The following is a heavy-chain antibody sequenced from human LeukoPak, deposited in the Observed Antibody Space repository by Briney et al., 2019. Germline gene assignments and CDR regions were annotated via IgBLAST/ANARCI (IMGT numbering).Heavy chain of an antibody. J-gene: IGHJ3*02. Sequence: SETLSLTCTVSGGSISSGGYYWSWIRQHPGKGLEWIGYIYYSGSTYYNPSLKSRVTISVDTSKNQFPLKLSSVTAADTAVYYCARYCSGGSCAPHDAFDIWGQGTMVTVSS. V-gene: IGHV4-31*03. CDR1: GGSISSGGYY. CDR2: IYYSGST. CDR3: ARYCSGGSCAPHDAFDI. D-gene: IGHD2-15*01.